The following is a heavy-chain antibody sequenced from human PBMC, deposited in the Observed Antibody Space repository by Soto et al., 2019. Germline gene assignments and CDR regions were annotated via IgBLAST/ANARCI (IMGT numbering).Heavy chain of an antibody. Sequence: GGSLRLSCAASVFTFSSYAMSWVRQAPGKGLEWVSIITSDGRTYYADSVKGRFTISRDNSKNTVYLQMNSLRAEDTAVYYCAKDYSTVTTDPLSVVLFDYWGQGALVTVSS. CDR2: ITSDGRT. V-gene: IGHV3-23*01. J-gene: IGHJ4*02. CDR3: AKDYSTVTTDPLSVVLFDY. D-gene: IGHD4-17*01. CDR1: VFTFSSYA.